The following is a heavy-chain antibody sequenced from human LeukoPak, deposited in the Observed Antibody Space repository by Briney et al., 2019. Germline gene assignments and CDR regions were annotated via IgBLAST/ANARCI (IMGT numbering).Heavy chain of an antibody. D-gene: IGHD3-10*01. CDR1: GGSFSGYY. CDR3: ARRRVTMVRGVRKNWFDP. J-gene: IGHJ5*02. Sequence: PSETLSLTCAVYGGSFSGYYWSWIRQPPGKGLEWIGEINHSGSTNYNPSLKSRVTISVDTSKNQFSLKLSSVTAADTAVYYCARRRVTMVRGVRKNWFDPWGQGTLVTVSS. CDR2: INHSGST. V-gene: IGHV4-34*01.